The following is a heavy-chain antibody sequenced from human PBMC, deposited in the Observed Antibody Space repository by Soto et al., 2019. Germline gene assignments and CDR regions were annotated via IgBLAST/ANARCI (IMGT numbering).Heavy chain of an antibody. J-gene: IGHJ4*02. Sequence: GGSLRLSCAASGFTFRSYWMQWVRQAPGKGLVWVSWINSDGSSTSYADSVKGRFTISRDNAKNTLYLQMNSLRVEDTAVYYCASGGSSLNFDSWGQGTLVTVS. CDR2: INSDGSST. CDR1: GFTFRSYW. D-gene: IGHD6-6*01. CDR3: ASGGSSLNFDS. V-gene: IGHV3-74*01.